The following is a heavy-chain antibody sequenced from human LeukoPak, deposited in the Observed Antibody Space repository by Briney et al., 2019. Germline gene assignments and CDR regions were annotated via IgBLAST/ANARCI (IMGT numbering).Heavy chain of an antibody. CDR3: ARSKYVLRYFDWAYFDY. CDR2: INHSGST. V-gene: IGHV4-34*01. J-gene: IGHJ4*02. CDR1: GGSFSGYY. Sequence: SETLSLTCAVYGGSFSGYYWSWIRQPPGKGLGWIGEINHSGSTNYNPSLKSRVTISVDTSKNQFSLKLSSVTAADTAVYYCARSKYVLRYFDWAYFDYWGQGTLVTVSS. D-gene: IGHD3-9*01.